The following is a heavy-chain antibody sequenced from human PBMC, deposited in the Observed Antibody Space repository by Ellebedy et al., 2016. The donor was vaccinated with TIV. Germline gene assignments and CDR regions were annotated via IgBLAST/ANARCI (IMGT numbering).Heavy chain of an antibody. D-gene: IGHD3-10*01. V-gene: IGHV3-23*01. Sequence: GGSLRLSXAVSGFTFSRNVMNWVRQAPGKGLEWVSSISGNGVTTYDADSVKGRFTISRDNSKNTLYLQMNSLRVEDTAIYYCAKTRGFSDAFDFWGQGTMVTVSS. J-gene: IGHJ3*01. CDR2: ISGNGVTT. CDR3: AKTRGFSDAFDF. CDR1: GFTFSRNV.